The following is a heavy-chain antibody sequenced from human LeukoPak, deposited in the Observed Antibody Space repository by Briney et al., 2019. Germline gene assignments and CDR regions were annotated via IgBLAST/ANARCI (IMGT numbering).Heavy chain of an antibody. CDR3: ARGGSFGPSFDY. D-gene: IGHD3-10*01. Sequence: PSQTLSLTCTVSGGSISSGGNYWSWIRQHPGKGLEWIGYIYYSGSTYYNPSLKSRVTISVDTSKNQFSLKLSSVTAADTAVYYCARGGSFGPSFDYWGQGTLVTVSS. J-gene: IGHJ4*02. CDR1: GGSISSGGNY. CDR2: IYYSGST. V-gene: IGHV4-31*03.